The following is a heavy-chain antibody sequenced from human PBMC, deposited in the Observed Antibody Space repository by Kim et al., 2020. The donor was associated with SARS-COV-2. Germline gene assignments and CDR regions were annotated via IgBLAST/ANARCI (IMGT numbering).Heavy chain of an antibody. J-gene: IGHJ4*02. Sequence: ASVKGSCKAFGYTFTKYAINWVRQAPGQGLDWMGWIDTNTGNPTHAQGFTGRFVFSFDSSVRTAYLQISGLKPEDTAIYFCARGDPRDYWGQGTLVTVSS. V-gene: IGHV7-4-1*02. CDR1: GYTFTKYA. CDR2: IDTNTGNP. CDR3: ARGDPRDY.